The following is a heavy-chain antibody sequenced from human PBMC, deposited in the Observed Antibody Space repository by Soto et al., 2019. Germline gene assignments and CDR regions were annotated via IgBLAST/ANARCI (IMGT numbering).Heavy chain of an antibody. CDR3: ARGRGGYGLFDS. D-gene: IGHD5-18*01. J-gene: IGHJ4*02. CDR1: GGSISNAAYS. Sequence: PSETLSLTCTVSGGSISNAAYSWSWIRQPPGKGLEWIGYIYPSGMPFYNPSLRSRVTISIDRSNDQFSLNLKSVTAADTAVYYCARGRGGYGLFDSWGQGTLVTV. CDR2: IYPSGMP. V-gene: IGHV4-30-2*01.